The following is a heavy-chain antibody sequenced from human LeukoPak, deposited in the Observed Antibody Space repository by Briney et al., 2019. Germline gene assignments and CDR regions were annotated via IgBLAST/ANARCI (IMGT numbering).Heavy chain of an antibody. J-gene: IGHJ6*03. V-gene: IGHV1-8*01. CDR1: GYTFTSYD. CDR2: MNPNSGNT. Sequence: ASVKVSCKASGYTFTSYDINWVRQATGQGLEWMGWMNPNSGNTGYAQKLQGRVTMTRNTSISTAYMELSSLRSEDTAVYYCARSSHSPKIFGVVIIPRNYYMDVWGKGTTVTVSS. D-gene: IGHD3-3*01. CDR3: ARSSHSPKIFGVVIIPRNYYMDV.